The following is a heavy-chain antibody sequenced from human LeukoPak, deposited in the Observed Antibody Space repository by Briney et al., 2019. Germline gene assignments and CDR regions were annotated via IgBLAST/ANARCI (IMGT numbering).Heavy chain of an antibody. J-gene: IGHJ6*02. CDR1: GFTFSRYG. Sequence: PGGSLRLSCSASGFTFSRYGMHWVRQAPGKGLESISTMSSDGGSTYYADSVKGRFTISRDNSKNTLYLQMSSLRAEDTAVYYCVKGGGSGSYYNHYGMDVWGQGTTVTVSS. V-gene: IGHV3-64D*06. CDR3: VKGGGSGSYYNHYGMDV. D-gene: IGHD3-10*01. CDR2: MSSDGGST.